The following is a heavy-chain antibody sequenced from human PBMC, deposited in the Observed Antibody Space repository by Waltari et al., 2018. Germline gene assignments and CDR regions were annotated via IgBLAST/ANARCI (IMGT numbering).Heavy chain of an antibody. Sequence: QLQLQESGPGLVKPSETLSLTCTVSGGSISSSSYYWGWIRQPPGKGLEWIGSIYDSGSTYSNPSLKSRVTISVDTSKNQFSLKLSSVTAADTAVYYCVLPRIVGATTDAFDIWGQGTMVTVSS. J-gene: IGHJ3*02. CDR2: IYDSGST. CDR1: GGSISSSSYY. CDR3: VLPRIVGATTDAFDI. V-gene: IGHV4-39*07. D-gene: IGHD1-26*01.